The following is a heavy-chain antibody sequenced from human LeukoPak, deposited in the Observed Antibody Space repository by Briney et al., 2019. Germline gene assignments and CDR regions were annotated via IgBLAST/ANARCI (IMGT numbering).Heavy chain of an antibody. J-gene: IGHJ6*03. CDR1: GGTFSSYA. V-gene: IGHV1-18*01. Sequence: ASVKVSCKASGGTFSSYAISWVRQAPGQGLEWMGWISAYNGNTNYAQKLQGRVTMTTDTSTSTAYMELRSLRSDDTAVYYCARRSPYYDFWSGYYNAYYYYMDVWGKGTTVTVSS. CDR2: ISAYNGNT. CDR3: ARRSPYYDFWSGYYNAYYYYMDV. D-gene: IGHD3-3*01.